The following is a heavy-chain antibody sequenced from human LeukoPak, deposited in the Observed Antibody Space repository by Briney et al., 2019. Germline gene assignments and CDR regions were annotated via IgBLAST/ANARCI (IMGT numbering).Heavy chain of an antibody. CDR3: ASKYYYDSLGY. Sequence: SETLSLTCTVSGGSVSSSIYYWGWIRQPPGKGLEWIGNIYYSGNTYYNPALRSRVSISVDRSKNQFSLKLSSVTAADTAVYYCASKYYYDSLGYWGQGTLVTVSS. V-gene: IGHV4-39*07. CDR1: GGSVSSSIYY. CDR2: IYYSGNT. J-gene: IGHJ4*02. D-gene: IGHD3-22*01.